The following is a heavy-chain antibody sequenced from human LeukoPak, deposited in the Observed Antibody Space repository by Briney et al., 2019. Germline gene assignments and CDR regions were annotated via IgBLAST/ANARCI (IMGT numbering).Heavy chain of an antibody. CDR2: IYHSGST. CDR1: GGSISSGGYS. Sequence: SETLSLTCAVSGGSISSGGYSWSWTRQPPGKGLEWTGYIYHSGSTYYNPSLKSRVTISVDTSKNQFSLKLSSVTAADTAVYYCASALRFLEWLLTFDPWGQGTLVTVSS. V-gene: IGHV4-30-2*01. D-gene: IGHD3-3*01. J-gene: IGHJ5*02. CDR3: ASALRFLEWLLTFDP.